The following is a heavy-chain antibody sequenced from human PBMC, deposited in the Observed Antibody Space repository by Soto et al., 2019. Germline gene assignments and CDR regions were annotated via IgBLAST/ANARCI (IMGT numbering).Heavy chain of an antibody. Sequence: PGESLKISCKGSGYSFTSYWIGWVRQMPGKGLEWMGITYPGDSDTRYSPSFQGQVTISADKSISTAYLQWSSLKASDTAMYYCARQKLGYCSSTSCSSNYYYYYMDVWGKGTTVTVSS. J-gene: IGHJ6*03. CDR1: GYSFTSYW. V-gene: IGHV5-51*01. CDR2: TYPGDSDT. D-gene: IGHD2-2*01. CDR3: ARQKLGYCSSTSCSSNYYYYYMDV.